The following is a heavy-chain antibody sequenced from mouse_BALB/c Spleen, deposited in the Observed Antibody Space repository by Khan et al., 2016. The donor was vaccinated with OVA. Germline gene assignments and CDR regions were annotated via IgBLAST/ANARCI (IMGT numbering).Heavy chain of an antibody. CDR1: GYTFTSHW. CDR3: ARSNYYGSSLYALDY. Sequence: DLVKPGASVKLSCKASGYTFTSHWINWIKQRPGQGLEWIGRIAPGSGSTYYNEMFKGKATLTVDTSSSTASIQLSSLSSEDSAVYFCARSNYYGSSLYALDYWGQGTSVTVSS. V-gene: IGHV1S41*01. D-gene: IGHD1-1*01. CDR2: IAPGSGST. J-gene: IGHJ4*01.